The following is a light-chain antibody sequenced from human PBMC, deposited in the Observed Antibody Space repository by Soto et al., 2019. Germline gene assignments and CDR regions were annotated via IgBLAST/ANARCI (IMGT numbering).Light chain of an antibody. V-gene: IGLV2-8*01. CDR2: EVN. CDR1: GSDIGGYNF. Sequence: QSALTQPPSASGSPGQSVTISCTGTGSDIGGYNFVSWYQQRPGKVPKLIIYEVNKRPSGVPDRFSSSKSGNTASLTVSVLQADDEADYYCSSYAGTNNRYVFGTGTKVTVL. CDR3: SSYAGTNNRYV. J-gene: IGLJ1*01.